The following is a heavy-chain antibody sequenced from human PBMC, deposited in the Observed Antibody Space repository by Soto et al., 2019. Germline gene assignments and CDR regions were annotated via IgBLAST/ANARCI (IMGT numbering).Heavy chain of an antibody. V-gene: IGHV1-69*06. CDR3: ARVPGVGVVVPAAIVGGWFDP. D-gene: IGHD2-2*01. Sequence: QVQLVQSGAEVKKPGSSVKVSCKASGGTFSSYAISWVRQAPGQGLEWMGGIIPIFGTANYAQKFQGRVPITADKSTSTAYMELSSLRSEDTAVYYCARVPGVGVVVPAAIVGGWFDPWGQGTLVTVSS. CDR2: IIPIFGTA. J-gene: IGHJ5*02. CDR1: GGTFSSYA.